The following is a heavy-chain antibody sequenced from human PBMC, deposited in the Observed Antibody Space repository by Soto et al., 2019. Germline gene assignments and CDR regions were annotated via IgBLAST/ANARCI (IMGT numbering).Heavy chain of an antibody. CDR1: GGSFSGYY. CDR3: ARGRVRGVIKANWFDP. J-gene: IGHJ5*02. D-gene: IGHD3-10*01. CDR2: INHSGST. Sequence: PSETLSLTCAVYGGSFSGYYWSWIRQPPGKGLEWIGEINHSGSTNYNPSLKSRVTISVDTSKNQFSLKLSTVTAADTAVYYCARGRVRGVIKANWFDPWGQGTLVTVSS. V-gene: IGHV4-34*01.